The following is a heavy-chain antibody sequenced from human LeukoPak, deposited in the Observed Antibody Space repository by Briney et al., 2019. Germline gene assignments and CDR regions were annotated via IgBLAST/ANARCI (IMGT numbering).Heavy chain of an antibody. CDR3: ARDPSRGYSYGYADY. J-gene: IGHJ4*02. CDR2: IMRDGSEK. D-gene: IGHD5-18*01. Sequence: PGGSLRLSCAASGFSFSTYWMNWVRQPPGKGLEWVANIMRDGSEKYYVDSVKGRFTISRDNAKNSLYLQMNSLRAEDTAVYYCARDPSRGYSYGYADYWGQGSLFIVSS. V-gene: IGHV3-7*01. CDR1: GFSFSTYW.